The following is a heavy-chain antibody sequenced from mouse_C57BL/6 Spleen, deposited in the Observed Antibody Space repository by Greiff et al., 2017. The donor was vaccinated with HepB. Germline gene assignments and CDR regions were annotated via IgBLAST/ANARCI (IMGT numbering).Heavy chain of an antibody. D-gene: IGHD1-1*02. J-gene: IGHJ4*01. Sequence: EVQLVESGGGLVKPGGSLKLSCAASGFTFSDYGMHWVRQAPEKGLEWVAYISSGSSTIYYADTVKGRFTISRDNAKNTLFLQMTSLRSEDTAMYYCARHYDYYAMDYWGQGTSVTVSS. CDR3: ARHYDYYAMDY. V-gene: IGHV5-17*01. CDR2: ISSGSSTI. CDR1: GFTFSDYG.